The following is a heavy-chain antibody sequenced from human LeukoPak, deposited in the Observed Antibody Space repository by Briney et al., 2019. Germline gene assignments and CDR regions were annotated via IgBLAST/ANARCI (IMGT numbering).Heavy chain of an antibody. D-gene: IGHD2-15*01. CDR1: GFTFSNYP. CDR2: IGSGGSPI. V-gene: IGHV3-48*04. Sequence: QSGGSLRLSCAASGFTFSNYPMNWVRQAPGKGLEWVSYIGSGGSPIYYADSVRGRFSISRDNAKNSLYLQMSSLRAEDTAVYYCARLRSLGYCSGGSCYEGAVDYWGQGTLVTVSS. CDR3: ARLRSLGYCSGGSCYEGAVDY. J-gene: IGHJ4*02.